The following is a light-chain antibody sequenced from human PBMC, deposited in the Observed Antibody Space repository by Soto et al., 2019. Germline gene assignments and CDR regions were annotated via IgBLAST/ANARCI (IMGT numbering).Light chain of an antibody. CDR3: QSYDSTLSGYV. CDR1: SSNFGAGFD. V-gene: IGLV1-40*01. J-gene: IGLJ1*01. Sequence: QSVLTQPPSVSGAPGQWVTISCTGSSSNFGAGFDVHWYQQLPGTAPKLLIYGISNWPSGVPDRFSGSKSATSASLAIAGLQAEDEADYYCQSYDSTLSGYVFGTGTKLTVL. CDR2: GIS.